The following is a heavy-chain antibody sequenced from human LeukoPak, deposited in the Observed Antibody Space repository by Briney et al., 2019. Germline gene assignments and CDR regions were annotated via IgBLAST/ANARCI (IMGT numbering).Heavy chain of an antibody. Sequence: SETLSLTCTVSGGSIGSYYWSWIRQPPGKGLEWIGYIYYSGSTNYNPSLKSRVTISVDTSKNQFSLKLSSVTAADTAVYYCARVAYYGSGSYAFDIWGQGTMVTVSS. CDR3: ARVAYYGSGSYAFDI. CDR2: IYYSGST. V-gene: IGHV4-59*01. D-gene: IGHD3-10*01. CDR1: GGSIGSYY. J-gene: IGHJ3*02.